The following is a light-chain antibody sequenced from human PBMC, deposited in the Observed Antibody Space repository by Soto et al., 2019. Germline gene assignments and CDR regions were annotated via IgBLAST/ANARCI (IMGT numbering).Light chain of an antibody. Sequence: DIQMTQSPISLSASLGDSVTIXXRASQTTNQNLNWYRHKLGKAPELXIYDASDSQAGVPSRFSGSGSGTDFTLIRSGLQPEDFATYYCQQSYNSPYTFGQGTRLEIK. CDR3: QQSYNSPYT. V-gene: IGKV1-39*01. CDR1: QTTNQN. J-gene: IGKJ2*01. CDR2: DAS.